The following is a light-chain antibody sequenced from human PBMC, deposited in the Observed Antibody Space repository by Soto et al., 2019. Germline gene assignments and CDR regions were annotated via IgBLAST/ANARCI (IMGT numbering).Light chain of an antibody. J-gene: IGLJ1*01. Sequence: QAVVTQSPSASASLGASVKLTCTLSSGDSSYAIAWHQQQPEKGPRYLMKLNSDGSHSKGDGIPDRFSGSSSGAERYLTISSLQSEDEADYYCQTWGTGIHVFGTGTKLTVL. CDR1: SGDSSYA. CDR3: QTWGTGIHV. V-gene: IGLV4-69*01. CDR2: LNSDGSH.